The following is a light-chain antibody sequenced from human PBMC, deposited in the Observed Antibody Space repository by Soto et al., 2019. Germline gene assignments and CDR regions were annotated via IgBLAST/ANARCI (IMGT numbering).Light chain of an antibody. CDR2: DVN. CDR1: SSDVGGYNY. Sequence: QSALTQPRSVSGSPGQSVTISCTGTSSDVGGYNYVSWYQQHPGKAPKLMIYDVNKRPSGVPDRFSGSKSGNTASLTISGLQAEDEADYCCCSFAGSYTFVVFGGGTKLTVL. V-gene: IGLV2-11*01. CDR3: CSFAGSYTFVV. J-gene: IGLJ2*01.